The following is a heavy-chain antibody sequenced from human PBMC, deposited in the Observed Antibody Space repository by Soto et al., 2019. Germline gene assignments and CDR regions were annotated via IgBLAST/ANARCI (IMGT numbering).Heavy chain of an antibody. V-gene: IGHV4-59*01. CDR3: AAALKPPMLSPHGYAQLSFEN. Sequence: SETLSIAFPVSGVSISCYYWSWIRQAPGEVLESMGYMYNSGTTIYNPSLNYRATISVDTSKNQVSLRLSSVTAEDTAVYYCAAALKPPMLSPHGYAQLSFENWAQGRLVTVSS. J-gene: IGHJ4*02. D-gene: IGHD5-18*01. CDR1: GVSISCYY. CDR2: MYNSGTT.